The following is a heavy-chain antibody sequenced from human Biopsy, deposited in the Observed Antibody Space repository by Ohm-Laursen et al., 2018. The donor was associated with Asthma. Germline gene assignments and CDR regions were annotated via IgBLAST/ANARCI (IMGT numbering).Heavy chain of an antibody. V-gene: IGHV4-34*01. J-gene: IGHJ4*02. CDR3: ARHDHRWDTYADF. CDR2: THHRGYT. D-gene: IGHD2-2*01. CDR1: GGSFRSNY. Sequence: SDTLSLTCAVYGGSFRSNYWSWIRQTPGKGLEWLGDTHHRGYTNYNPSLSSRLTLSVDTSKNQFSLRLTSVTAADTAVYYCARHDHRWDTYADFWGQGTLVTVSS.